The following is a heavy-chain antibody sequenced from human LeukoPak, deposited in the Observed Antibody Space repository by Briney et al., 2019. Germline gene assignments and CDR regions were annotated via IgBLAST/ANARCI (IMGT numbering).Heavy chain of an antibody. CDR1: GFTFGKYW. Sequence: GGSLRLSCAASGFTFGKYWMLWVRQAPGKGLESVSRINTDVTATTYADSVKGRFTVSRDNADNTMFLQMNSVRDEDTAVYYCATKQWLAPPPDSWGQGTPVTVSS. D-gene: IGHD6-19*01. CDR2: INTDVTAT. CDR3: ATKQWLAPPPDS. V-gene: IGHV3-74*01. J-gene: IGHJ4*02.